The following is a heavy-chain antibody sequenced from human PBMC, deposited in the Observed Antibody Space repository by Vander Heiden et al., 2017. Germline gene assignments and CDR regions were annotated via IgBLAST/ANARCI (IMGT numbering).Heavy chain of an antibody. D-gene: IGHD6-6*01. CDR1: GVTFRSHA. J-gene: IGHJ6*02. Sequence: QVQLVQSGAEVKKPGSSVKVSCKASGVTFRSHAISGVRQAPGQGLEWMGGIIPIFGTANYAQKFQGRVTITADESTSTAYMELSSLRSEDTAVYYCAREGNIAARPDYYYYYGMDVWGQGTTVTVSS. V-gene: IGHV1-69*01. CDR2: IIPIFGTA. CDR3: AREGNIAARPDYYYYYGMDV.